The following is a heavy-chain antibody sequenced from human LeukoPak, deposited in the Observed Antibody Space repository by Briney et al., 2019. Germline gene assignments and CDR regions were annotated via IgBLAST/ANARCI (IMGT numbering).Heavy chain of an antibody. CDR3: ARERTRYYGVDV. CDR1: GGSISSGGYY. D-gene: IGHD1-7*01. Sequence: SQTLSLTCTVSGGSISSGGYYWSWIRQHPGKGLEWIGYIYYSGSTYYNPSLKSRVTISVDTSKNQFSLKLSSVTAADTAVYYCARERTRYYGVDVWGQGTTVTVSS. J-gene: IGHJ6*02. V-gene: IGHV4-31*03. CDR2: IYYSGST.